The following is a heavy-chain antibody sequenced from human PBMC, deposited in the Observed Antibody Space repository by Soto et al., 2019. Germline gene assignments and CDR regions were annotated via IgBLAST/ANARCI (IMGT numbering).Heavy chain of an antibody. Sequence: TSETLSLTCTVSGGSISSYYWSWIRQPPGKGLEWIGYIYYSGSTNYNPSLKSRVTISVDTSKNQFSLKPSSVTAADTAVYYCARSRWPAAIHNWLDPWGQGTLVTVSS. D-gene: IGHD2-2*01. CDR2: IYYSGST. CDR1: GGSISSYY. V-gene: IGHV4-59*01. CDR3: ARSRWPAAIHNWLDP. J-gene: IGHJ5*02.